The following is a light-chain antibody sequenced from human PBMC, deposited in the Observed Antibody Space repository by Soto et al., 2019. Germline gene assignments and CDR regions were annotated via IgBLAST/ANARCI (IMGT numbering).Light chain of an antibody. CDR1: QDIGNS. V-gene: IGKV1-17*03. CDR3: LQHNGYPFT. CDR2: AAS. Sequence: DIQMTQSPSAVSASVGDRVTITCRASQDIGNSLAWFQQKPGKVPERLIYAASTLQSGVPSRFSGSRSGTEFTLTISSLQPVDFASYYCLQHNGYPFTFGPGTKVD. J-gene: IGKJ3*01.